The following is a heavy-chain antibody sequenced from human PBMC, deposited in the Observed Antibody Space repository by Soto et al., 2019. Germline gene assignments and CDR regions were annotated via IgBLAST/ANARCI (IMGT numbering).Heavy chain of an antibody. Sequence: QVQLVESGGGVVQPGRSLRLSCAASGFTFSSYGMHWVRQAPGKGLEWVAVIWYDGSNKYYADSVKGRFTISRDNSKNTLYLQMNSLRAEDTAVYYCARGRGNAGRAWFDPWGQGTLVTVSS. CDR1: GFTFSSYG. J-gene: IGHJ5*02. CDR3: ARGRGNAGRAWFDP. D-gene: IGHD3-10*01. V-gene: IGHV3-33*01. CDR2: IWYDGSNK.